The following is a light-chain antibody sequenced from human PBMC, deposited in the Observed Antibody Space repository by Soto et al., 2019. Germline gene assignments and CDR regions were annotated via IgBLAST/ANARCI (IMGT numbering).Light chain of an antibody. J-gene: IGKJ5*01. CDR2: GAS. V-gene: IGKV3-15*01. CDR1: QSVTSN. CDR3: QQYNNWPPT. Sequence: EIVMTQSPDTLSVSPGERATLSCRASQSVTSNLAWYQQKPGQAPRLLIYGASTRATGIPARFSGSGSGTESTLTISSLQSEDFAVYYCQQYNNWPPTFGQGTRLEIK.